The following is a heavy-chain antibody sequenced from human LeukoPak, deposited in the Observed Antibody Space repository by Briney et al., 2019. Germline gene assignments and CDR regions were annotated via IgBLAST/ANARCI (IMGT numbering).Heavy chain of an antibody. V-gene: IGHV3-30*18. CDR3: VKDLNSAYAFDI. CDR1: GFTFSSYW. J-gene: IGHJ3*02. Sequence: PGGSLRLSCAASGFTFSSYWMNWVRQAPGKGLEWVAIIVYDGSKRYYVDSVKGRFTISRDNSKNTLYLQMNSLRAEDTAMYYCVKDLNSAYAFDIWGQGTMVTVSS. D-gene: IGHD1-26*01. CDR2: IVYDGSKR.